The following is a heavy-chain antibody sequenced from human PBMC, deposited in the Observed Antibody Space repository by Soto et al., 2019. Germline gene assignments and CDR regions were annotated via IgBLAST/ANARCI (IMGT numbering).Heavy chain of an antibody. J-gene: IGHJ4*02. CDR3: ARSPPSSYYGGSGTFDY. Sequence: QLQLQESGPGLVRPSGTLSLTCAVSGGSTSTNNWWSWVRQPPGKGLEWIGDAYHSGSTEYNPSLKSRVSISVDKSKNQISLKLTSATAADTAVYYCARSPPSSYYGGSGTFDYWGQGTLVTVSS. V-gene: IGHV4-4*02. CDR2: AYHSGST. D-gene: IGHD3-10*01. CDR1: GGSTSTNNW.